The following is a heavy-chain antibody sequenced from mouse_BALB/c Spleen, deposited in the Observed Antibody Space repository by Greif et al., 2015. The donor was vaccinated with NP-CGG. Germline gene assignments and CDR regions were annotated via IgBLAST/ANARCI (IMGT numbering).Heavy chain of an antibody. Sequence: VQLQQSGAELVKPGASVKLSCTASGFNIKDTYMHWVKQRPEQGLEWIGRIDPANGNTKYDPKFQGKATITADTSSNTAYLQLSSLTSEDTAVYYCARGGDGYLPVMDYWGQGTSVTVSS. D-gene: IGHD2-3*01. V-gene: IGHV14-3*02. J-gene: IGHJ4*01. CDR2: IDPANGNT. CDR1: GFNIKDTY. CDR3: ARGGDGYLPVMDY.